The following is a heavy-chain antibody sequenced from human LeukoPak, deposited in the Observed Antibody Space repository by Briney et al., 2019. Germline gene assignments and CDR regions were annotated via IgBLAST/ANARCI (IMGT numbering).Heavy chain of an antibody. V-gene: IGHV3-48*02. D-gene: IGHD6-13*01. J-gene: IGHJ4*02. CDR2: ISTSSSTI. Sequence: GGSLRLSCAASGFSFRSYSMSWVRQAPGKGLEWVSYISTSSSTIYYADSVEGRFTISRDNAKNSLYLQMNSLRDEDTAVYYCARQQQLDYWGQGTLVTVSS. CDR3: ARQQQLDY. CDR1: GFSFRSYS.